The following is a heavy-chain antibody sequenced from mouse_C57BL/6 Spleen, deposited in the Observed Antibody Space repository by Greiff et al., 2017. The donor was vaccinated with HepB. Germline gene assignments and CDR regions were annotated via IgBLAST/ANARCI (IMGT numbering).Heavy chain of an antibody. V-gene: IGHV1-61*01. J-gene: IGHJ4*01. CDR3: ARVGYYHYYAMDY. CDR2: IYPSDSET. D-gene: IGHD2-3*01. CDR1: GYTFTSYW. Sequence: VQLQQPGAELVRPGSSVKLSCKASGYTFTSYWMDWVKQRPGQGLEWIGNIYPSDSETHYNQKFKDKATLTVDKSSSTAYMQLSSLTSEDSAVYYCARVGYYHYYAMDYWGQGTSVTVSS.